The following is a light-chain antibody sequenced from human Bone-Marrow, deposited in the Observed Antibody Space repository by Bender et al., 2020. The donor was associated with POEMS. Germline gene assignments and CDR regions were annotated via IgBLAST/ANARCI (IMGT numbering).Light chain of an antibody. CDR2: VNS. CDR3: QSVDNTGPV. Sequence: QSVVTQPPSLSEAPRQRVTISCTGSSSNIGAGYDVHWYQQVPGTAPKVVIYVNSNRPSGIPERFSGSTSGTTVTLTISGVLAEDEADYYCQSVDNTGPVFGGGTHVIVL. CDR1: SSNIGAGYD. J-gene: IGLJ7*01. V-gene: IGLV1-40*01.